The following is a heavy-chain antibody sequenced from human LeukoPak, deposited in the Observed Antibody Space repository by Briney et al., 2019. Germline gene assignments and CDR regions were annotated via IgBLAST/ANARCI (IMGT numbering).Heavy chain of an antibody. J-gene: IGHJ6*03. D-gene: IGHD3-3*01. CDR1: GGTFSSYA. CDR2: IIPIFGTA. CDR3: ARAITIFGNRYYYMDV. Sequence: GSSVKVSCKASGGTFSSYAISWVRQAPGQGLEWMGGIIPIFGTANYAQKFQGRVTITTDESTSTAYMELSSLRSEDTAVYYCARAITIFGNRYYYMDVWGKGTTVTVSS. V-gene: IGHV1-69*05.